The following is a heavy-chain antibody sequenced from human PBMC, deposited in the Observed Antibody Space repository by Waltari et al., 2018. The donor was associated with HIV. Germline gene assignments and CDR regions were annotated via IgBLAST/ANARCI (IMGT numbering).Heavy chain of an antibody. CDR1: GFTFSRYW. D-gene: IGHD1-1*01. V-gene: IGHV3-7*01. Sequence: EVQLVESGGGLVQPGGSLRLSCAASGFTFSRYWMSWVRQAPGKGLEWVANIKQDGSEKYSVDSVKGRFTIARDNAKNSLYLQMNSLRAEDTAVYYCTRDNWNDGLDIWGQGTMVTVSS. J-gene: IGHJ3*02. CDR3: TRDNWNDGLDI. CDR2: IKQDGSEK.